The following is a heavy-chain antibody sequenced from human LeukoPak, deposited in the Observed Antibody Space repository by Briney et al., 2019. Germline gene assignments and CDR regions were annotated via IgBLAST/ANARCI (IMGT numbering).Heavy chain of an antibody. CDR3: ARHAVYAGSGWAFDY. Sequence: SETLSLTCTVSGDSITPYYWSWIRQPPGKGLEWIGYVYYTGSGSTSNNPSLKSRVTISVDTSKNQFSLNLRSVTAADTAIYFCARHAVYAGSGWAFDYWGQGTLVTVFS. J-gene: IGHJ4*02. CDR2: VYYTGSGST. V-gene: IGHV4-59*08. D-gene: IGHD6-19*01. CDR1: GDSITPYY.